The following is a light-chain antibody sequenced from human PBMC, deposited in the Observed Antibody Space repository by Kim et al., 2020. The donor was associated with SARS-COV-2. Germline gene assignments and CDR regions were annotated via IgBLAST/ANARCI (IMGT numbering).Light chain of an antibody. V-gene: IGLV2-14*03. CDR3: NSYTSSSTLV. CDR2: DVS. CDR1: SRDVCGYNY. Sequence: GHSLPFSSPETSRDVCGYNYVSWYQQHPGKAPKLMIYDVSKRPSGVSSRFSGSKSGNTASLTISGLQAEDEADYYCNSYTSSSTLVFGGGTQLTVL. J-gene: IGLJ3*02.